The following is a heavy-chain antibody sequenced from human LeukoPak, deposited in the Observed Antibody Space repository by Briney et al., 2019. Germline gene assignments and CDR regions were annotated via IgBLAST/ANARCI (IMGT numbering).Heavy chain of an antibody. CDR1: GYTFTNNG. V-gene: IGHV1-18*01. D-gene: IGHD3-10*01. J-gene: IGHJ6*02. CDR3: AREGSGSYYTPDYYYYGMDV. Sequence: ASVKVSCKASGYTFTNNGITWVRQAPGQALEWMGWISAYNGNTNYAQKLQGRVTMTTDTSTSTAYMELRSLRSDDTAVYYCAREGSGSYYTPDYYYYGMDVWGQGTTVTVSS. CDR2: ISAYNGNT.